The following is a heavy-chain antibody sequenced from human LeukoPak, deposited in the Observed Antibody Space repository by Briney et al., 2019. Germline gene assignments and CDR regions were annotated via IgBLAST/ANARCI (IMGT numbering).Heavy chain of an antibody. CDR2: ISAYNGNT. V-gene: IGHV1-18*01. Sequence: ASVKVSCKASGYTFTSYDINWVRQAPGQGLEWMGWISAYNGNTNYAQKLQGRVTMTTDTSTSTAYMELRSLRSDDTAVYYCARAPPMGNDAFDIWGQGTMVTVSS. CDR1: GYTFTSYD. D-gene: IGHD1-26*01. J-gene: IGHJ3*02. CDR3: ARAPPMGNDAFDI.